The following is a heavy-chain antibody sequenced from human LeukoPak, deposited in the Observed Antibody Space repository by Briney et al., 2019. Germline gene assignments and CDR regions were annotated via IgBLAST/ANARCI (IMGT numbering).Heavy chain of an antibody. CDR1: GGSISSGGYY. CDR3: ARGSSGSGY. D-gene: IGHD6-19*01. V-gene: IGHV4-30-2*01. CDR2: IYHSGST. Sequence: SETLSLTSTVSGGSISSGGYYWSWIRQPPGKGLEWIGYIYHSGSTYYNPSLKSRVTISVDRSKNQFSLKLSSVTAADTAVYYCARGSSGSGYWGQGTLVTVSP. J-gene: IGHJ4*02.